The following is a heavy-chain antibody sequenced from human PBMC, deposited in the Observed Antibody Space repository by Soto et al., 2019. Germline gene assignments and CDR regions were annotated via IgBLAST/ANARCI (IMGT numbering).Heavy chain of an antibody. Sequence: GGSLRLSCAASEFTFSNYAMSWVRQAPGKGLEWVSVISNNGGSTYYADSVKGRFTISRDNSKNTLYLQMNSLRAEDTAVYYCAKDESAGYYYFDYWGQGTLVTVSS. D-gene: IGHD3-9*01. V-gene: IGHV3-23*01. CDR1: EFTFSNYA. CDR2: ISNNGGST. CDR3: AKDESAGYYYFDY. J-gene: IGHJ4*02.